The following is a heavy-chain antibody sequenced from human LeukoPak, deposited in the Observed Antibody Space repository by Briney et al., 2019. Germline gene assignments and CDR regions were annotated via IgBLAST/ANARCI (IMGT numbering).Heavy chain of an antibody. CDR1: GFTVSSNY. D-gene: IGHD3-3*01. Sequence: GGSLRLSCAASGFTVSSNYMNWVRQAPGKGLEWVSIIYSGGSTYYADSVKGRFTISRDNSKNTLYLQMNSLTAEDTAVYYCARGGPEWPLDYWGQGTLVTVSS. CDR2: IYSGGST. J-gene: IGHJ4*02. CDR3: ARGGPEWPLDY. V-gene: IGHV3-53*01.